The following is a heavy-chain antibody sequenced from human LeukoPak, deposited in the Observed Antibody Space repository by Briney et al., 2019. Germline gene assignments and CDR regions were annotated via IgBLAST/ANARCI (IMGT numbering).Heavy chain of an antibody. CDR1: GYSFTSHW. J-gene: IGHJ4*02. CDR3: ARHRDCSSGACYPDY. CDR2: IAPSDSYT. V-gene: IGHV5-10-1*01. D-gene: IGHD2-15*01. Sequence: GESLKISCKGSGYSFTSHWISWVRQMPGKGLEWMGRIAPSDSYTNYSPSFQGHVTISADKSISTAYLQWSSLKASDTAMYYCARHRDCSSGACYPDYWGQRTLVTVSS.